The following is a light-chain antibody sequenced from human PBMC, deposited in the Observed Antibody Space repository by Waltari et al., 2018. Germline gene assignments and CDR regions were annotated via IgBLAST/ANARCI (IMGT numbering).Light chain of an antibody. CDR1: QSVSSSY. CDR3: QQYGSSPPVFT. J-gene: IGKJ3*01. Sequence: EIVLTKSPSTLSLSSGERATLPCRASQSVSSSYLAWYQHKPGQAPRLLISGASSSATGIPDRFSGSGSGTDFTLTISRLEPEDFAVYYCQQYGSSPPVFTFGPGTKVDIK. V-gene: IGKV3-20*01. CDR2: GAS.